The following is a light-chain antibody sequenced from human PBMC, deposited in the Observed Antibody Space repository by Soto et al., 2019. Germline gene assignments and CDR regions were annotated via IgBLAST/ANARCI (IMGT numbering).Light chain of an antibody. V-gene: IGKV2-30*02. CDR3: MQGKHWPPIT. Sequence: DGVMTQSPLSLPVTLGQPASISCRSNQILVHSDGIAYFSWFQQRPGQSPRRLIYKVSNRDSGVPDRFSGSGSGTDFTLKISRVEAEDVGVYYCMQGKHWPPITFGQGTRLEIK. CDR2: KVS. CDR1: QILVHSDGIAY. J-gene: IGKJ5*01.